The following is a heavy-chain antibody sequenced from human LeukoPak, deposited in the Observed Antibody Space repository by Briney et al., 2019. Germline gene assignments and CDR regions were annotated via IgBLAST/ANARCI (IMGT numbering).Heavy chain of an antibody. CDR1: VGSFTGYY. CDR3: ARGRGSLTY. Sequence: SETLSLTCAVYVGSFTGYYWCCIRQPPGKGLEWIGEINHSGSTNYNPSLERRVTISVDMSRNQFSLNLTSVTAADTAVYYCARGRGSLTYWGQGTLATVSS. V-gene: IGHV4-34*01. J-gene: IGHJ4*02. D-gene: IGHD3-10*01. CDR2: INHSGST.